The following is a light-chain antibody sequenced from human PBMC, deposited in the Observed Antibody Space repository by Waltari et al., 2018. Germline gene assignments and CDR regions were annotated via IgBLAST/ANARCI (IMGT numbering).Light chain of an antibody. J-gene: IGKJ1*01. CDR1: QSISSY. CDR3: QQSYSTPRT. V-gene: IGKV1-39*01. Sequence: DIHMSLSPTLLSAPVGYSVNITCRASQSISSYLNWYQQKPGKAPKLLIYAASSLQSGVPSRFSGSGSGTDFTLTISSLQPEDFATYYCQQSYSTPRTFGQGTKVEIK. CDR2: AAS.